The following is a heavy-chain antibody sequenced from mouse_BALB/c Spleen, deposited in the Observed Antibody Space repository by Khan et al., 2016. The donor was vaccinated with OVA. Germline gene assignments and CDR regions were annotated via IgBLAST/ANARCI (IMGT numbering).Heavy chain of an antibody. CDR1: GFTFSNYA. J-gene: IGHJ3*01. V-gene: IGHV5-6-5*01. Sequence: EVELVESGGGLVKPGGSLKVSCAASGFTFSNYAMSWVRQTPEKRLEWVASISSGDSTYYPDSVKGRFTISRDNARNILYQQMSSLRSDDTAMYYCGRDYWVVYWGQGTLVTVSA. CDR3: GRDYWVVY. CDR2: ISSGDST.